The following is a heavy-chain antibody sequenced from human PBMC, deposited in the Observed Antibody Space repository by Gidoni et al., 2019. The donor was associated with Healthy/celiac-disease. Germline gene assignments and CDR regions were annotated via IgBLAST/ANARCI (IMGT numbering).Heavy chain of an antibody. CDR3: ARDYPYDSSGYYEVGGGAPFDY. CDR2: FYTSGST. J-gene: IGHJ4*02. D-gene: IGHD3-22*01. CDR1: GGSISRYY. Sequence: QVQLQVSGTGLVKPSETLSLTCTVSGGSISRYYWSWIRQPAGKGLEWIGRFYTSGSTNSNPSLKNPITMSVYRSKNQFSLKLSSGTAADTAGNYCARDYPYDSSGYYEVGGGAPFDYWGQGTLVTVSS. V-gene: IGHV4-4*07.